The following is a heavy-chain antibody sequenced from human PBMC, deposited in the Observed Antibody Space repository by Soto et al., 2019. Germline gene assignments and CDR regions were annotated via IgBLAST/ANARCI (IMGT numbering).Heavy chain of an antibody. Sequence: GESLKISCAASGFTFSNAWMSWVRQAPGKGLEWVGRIKSKTDGGTTDYAAPVKGRFTISRDDSKNTLYLQMNSLKTEDTAVYYCTTALHYDSSGYYYYYGMDVWGQGTTVTVSS. CDR3: TTALHYDSSGYYYYYGMDV. CDR1: GFTFSNAW. V-gene: IGHV3-15*01. J-gene: IGHJ6*02. CDR2: IKSKTDGGTT. D-gene: IGHD3-22*01.